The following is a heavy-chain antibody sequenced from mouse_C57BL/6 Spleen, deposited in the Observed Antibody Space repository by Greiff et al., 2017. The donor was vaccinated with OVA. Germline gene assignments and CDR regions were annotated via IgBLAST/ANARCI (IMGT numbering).Heavy chain of an antibody. CDR3: ASCYGSSFRFAY. CDR1: GYTFTDYY. D-gene: IGHD1-1*01. Sequence: VQLQQSGPELVKPGASVKISCKASGYTFTDYYMNWVKQSHGKSLEWIGDINPNNGGTSYNQKFKGKATLTVYKSSSTAYMELRSLTSEDSAVYYCASCYGSSFRFAYWGQGTLVTVSA. CDR2: INPNNGGT. J-gene: IGHJ3*01. V-gene: IGHV1-26*01.